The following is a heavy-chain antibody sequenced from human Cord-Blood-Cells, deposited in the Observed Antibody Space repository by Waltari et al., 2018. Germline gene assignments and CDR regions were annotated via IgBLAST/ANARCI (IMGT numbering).Heavy chain of an antibody. CDR3: ARQFRGYCSSTSCYTDHFDY. Sequence: QVQLQESGPGLVKPSQTLSLTCTVSGGSISSGGYYWSWIRQHPGKGLEWIGYIYYSGSTYYNPSLKSRVTISVDTSKNQCSLKLSSVTAADTAVYYCARQFRGYCSSTSCYTDHFDYWGQGTLVTVSS. CDR1: GGSISSGGYY. J-gene: IGHJ4*02. CDR2: IYYSGST. V-gene: IGHV4-31*03. D-gene: IGHD2-2*02.